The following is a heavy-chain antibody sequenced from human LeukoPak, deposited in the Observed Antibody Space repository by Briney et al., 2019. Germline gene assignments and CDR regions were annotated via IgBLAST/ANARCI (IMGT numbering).Heavy chain of an antibody. V-gene: IGHV3-23*01. Sequence: PGGSLRLSCAASGFTFSSYAMSWVRQAPGKGLEWVSAISGGGGTTYYADSVKGRFTISRDNSKNTLYLQMNSLRAEDTAVYYCAKGSTSSGWTNWGQGTLVTVSS. J-gene: IGHJ4*02. CDR1: GFTFSSYA. D-gene: IGHD6-19*01. CDR3: AKGSTSSGWTN. CDR2: ISGGGGTT.